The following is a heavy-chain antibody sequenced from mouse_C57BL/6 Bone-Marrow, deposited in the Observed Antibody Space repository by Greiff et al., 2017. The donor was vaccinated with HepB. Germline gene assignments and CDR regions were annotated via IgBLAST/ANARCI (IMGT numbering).Heavy chain of an antibody. V-gene: IGHV14-4*01. CDR3: TTWYYVSSHLFAY. D-gene: IGHD1-1*01. CDR2: IDPENGDT. Sequence: EVQLQQSGAELVRPGASVKLSCTASGFNIKDDYMHWVKQRPEQGLEWIGWIDPENGDTEYASKFQGKATITADTSSNTAYLQLSSLTSEDTAVYYCTTWYYVSSHLFAYWGQGTLVTVSA. J-gene: IGHJ3*01. CDR1: GFNIKDDY.